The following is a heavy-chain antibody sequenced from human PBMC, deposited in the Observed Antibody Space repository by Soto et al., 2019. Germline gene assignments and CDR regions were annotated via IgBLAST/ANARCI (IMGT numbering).Heavy chain of an antibody. V-gene: IGHV1-2*02. CDR2: INPNTGVT. Sequence: CDSMKVSGKASRYTFIDYDIHWVRQAPGQGLEWMGWINPNTGVTNYAQKFQGRVTMTRDTSISTAYMELSRLRADDATLYQCACWVDASNTVFFSLWGQGTL. D-gene: IGHD2-15*01. CDR3: ACWVDASNTVFFSL. CDR1: RYTFIDYD. J-gene: IGHJ1*01.